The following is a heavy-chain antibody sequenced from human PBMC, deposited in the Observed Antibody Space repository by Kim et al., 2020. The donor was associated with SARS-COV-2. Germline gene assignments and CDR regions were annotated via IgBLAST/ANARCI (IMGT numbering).Heavy chain of an antibody. J-gene: IGHJ6*02. CDR1: GGTFSSYA. D-gene: IGHD3-10*01. V-gene: IGHV1-69*04. CDR3: ARDGSGSYYNGYYYGMDV. CDR2: IIPILGIA. Sequence: SVKVSCKASGGTFSSYAISWVRQAPGQGLEWMGRIIPILGIANYAQKFQGRVTITADKSTSTAYMELSSLRSEDTAVYYCARDGSGSYYNGYYYGMDVWGQGTTVTVSS.